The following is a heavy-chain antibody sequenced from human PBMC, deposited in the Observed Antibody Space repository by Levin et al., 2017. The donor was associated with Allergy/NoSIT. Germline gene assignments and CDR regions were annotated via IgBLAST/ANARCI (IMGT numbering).Heavy chain of an antibody. D-gene: IGHD4-23*01. V-gene: IGHV4-31*03. J-gene: IGHJ2*01. CDR2: VYYSGNT. Sequence: SETLSLTCTVSGDSINSGDYYWSWIRQLPGKGLEWIGYVYYSGNTYYNPSLKSRVTISLDTSKSQVSLKLNSVTAADTAIYFCARDRKYSASVVMDWYFDIWGRGTLVTVSS. CDR1: GDSINSGDYY. CDR3: ARDRKYSASVVMDWYFDI.